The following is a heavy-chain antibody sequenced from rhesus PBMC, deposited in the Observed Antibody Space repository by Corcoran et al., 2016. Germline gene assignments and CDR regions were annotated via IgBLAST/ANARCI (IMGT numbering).Heavy chain of an antibody. CDR1: GFTFSDYY. V-gene: IGHV3-116*02. Sequence: EVRLVESGGGLVQPGGSLRLSCAASGFTFSDYYMSWVRQAPGKGPEWVVLIKNKANGGKAEYAASVKGRFTISRDDSKSIASLQMNSLKTEDTAVYYCASGGYSVFGIDYWGQGALVTVSS. J-gene: IGHJ4*01. CDR2: IKNKANGGKA. D-gene: IGHD5-24*01. CDR3: ASGGYSVFGIDY.